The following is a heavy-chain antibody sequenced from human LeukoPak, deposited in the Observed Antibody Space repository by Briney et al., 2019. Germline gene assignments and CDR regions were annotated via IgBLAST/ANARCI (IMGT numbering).Heavy chain of an antibody. Sequence: AVHWVRQAPGKGLEWVTLRSYDGSNKSYAASVKGRFTISRDNSKNTLYLQMNSLRAEDTAVYYCAKDNQDIVVVPAADTAHYYYGMDVWGQGTTVTVSS. J-gene: IGHJ6*02. CDR1: A. D-gene: IGHD2-2*01. CDR3: AKDNQDIVVVPAADTAHYYYGMDV. CDR2: RSYDGSNK. V-gene: IGHV3-30-3*02.